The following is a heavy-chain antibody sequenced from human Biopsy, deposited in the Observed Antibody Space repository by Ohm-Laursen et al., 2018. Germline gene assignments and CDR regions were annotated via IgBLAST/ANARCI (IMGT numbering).Heavy chain of an antibody. J-gene: IGHJ4*02. CDR2: IIAVSGLV. V-gene: IGHV1-69*10. D-gene: IGHD3-3*01. Sequence: SVKVSCKPSGGTFSNYAISWVRQAPGEGLEWMGGIIAVSGLVNYAPKFQGRVSITADKSTTTAYMELSNLKSEDTAVYYCATPFQYYDSWGGYPPFDHWGQGTLVTVSS. CDR3: ATPFQYYDSWGGYPPFDH. CDR1: GGTFSNYA.